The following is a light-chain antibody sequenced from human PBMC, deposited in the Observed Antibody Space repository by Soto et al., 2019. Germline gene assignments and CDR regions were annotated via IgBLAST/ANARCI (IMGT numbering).Light chain of an antibody. CDR1: SNDVGGYNF. Sequence: QSVLTQPPSASGSPGQSVTISCTGTSNDVGGYNFVSWYQQHPGKAPKLMIFEVSKRPSGVPDRFSGSKSGSTASLTVSGLQAEDFADDYCSSYAGNNTYYVFGTVTKV. CDR3: SSYAGNNTYYV. V-gene: IGLV2-8*01. J-gene: IGLJ1*01. CDR2: EVS.